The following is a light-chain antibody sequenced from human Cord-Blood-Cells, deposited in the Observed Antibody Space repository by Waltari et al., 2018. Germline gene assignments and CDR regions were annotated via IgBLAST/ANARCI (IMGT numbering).Light chain of an antibody. CDR2: AAS. CDR1: QGISSY. Sequence: AIRITQSPSSLSASTGDRVTITCRASQGISSYLAWYQQKPGKAPKLLIYAASTLQSGVPSRFGGSGSGTDFTLTISCLQSEDFATYYCQQYYSYPITFGQGTRLEIK. V-gene: IGKV1-8*01. CDR3: QQYYSYPIT. J-gene: IGKJ5*01.